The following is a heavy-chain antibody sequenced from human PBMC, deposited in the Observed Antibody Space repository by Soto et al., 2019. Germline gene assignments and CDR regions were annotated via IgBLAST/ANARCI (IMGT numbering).Heavy chain of an antibody. J-gene: IGHJ4*02. D-gene: IGHD3-10*01. Sequence: SETLSLTCTVSGGPISSGGYYWSWIRQHPGKGLEWIGYIYYSGSTYYNPSLKSRVTISVDTSKNQFSLKLSSVTAADTAVYYCATYGSGSYYTSIDYWGQGTLVTVSS. CDR1: GGPISSGGYY. V-gene: IGHV4-31*03. CDR3: ATYGSGSYYTSIDY. CDR2: IYYSGST.